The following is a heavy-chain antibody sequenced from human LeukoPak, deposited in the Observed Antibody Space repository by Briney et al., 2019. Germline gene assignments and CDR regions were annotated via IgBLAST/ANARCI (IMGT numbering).Heavy chain of an antibody. CDR1: GFTFSSYA. CDR2: ISGSGGST. CDR3: AQEGGRVTPYIDY. D-gene: IGHD2-21*02. J-gene: IGHJ4*02. V-gene: IGHV3-23*01. Sequence: SGGSLRLSCAASGFTFSSYAMSWVRQAPGKGLEWVSAISGSGGSTYYADSVKGRFIISRDNSKNTVYLQMNSLRAEDTAVYFCAQEGGRVTPYIDYWGQGTLVTVSS.